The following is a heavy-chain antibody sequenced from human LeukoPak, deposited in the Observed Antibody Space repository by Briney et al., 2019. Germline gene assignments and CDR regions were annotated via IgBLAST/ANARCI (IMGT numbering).Heavy chain of an antibody. CDR2: IFYSGST. J-gene: IGHJ4*02. D-gene: IGHD6-13*01. CDR3: ARVYTSSWYRGSLNFDY. CDR1: GGSISSYY. V-gene: IGHV4-59*01. Sequence: SETLSLTCTVSGGSISSYYWSWIRQPPGRGLEWIGYIFYSGSTNYNPSLKSRGTISVDTSKNQFSLRLSTVTAADTAVYYCARVYTSSWYRGSLNFDYWGQGTLVTVSS.